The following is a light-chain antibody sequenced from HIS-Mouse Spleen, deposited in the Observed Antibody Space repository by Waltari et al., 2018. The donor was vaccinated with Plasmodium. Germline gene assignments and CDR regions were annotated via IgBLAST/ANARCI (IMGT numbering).Light chain of an antibody. CDR1: KLGYKY. CDR2: QDS. V-gene: IGLV3-1*01. Sequence: SYELTQPPSVSVSPGQTASITCSGDKLGYKYACWYQQKPGQSPVLVIYQDSKRPSGIPDRFSVSNSGNTATLTISGTQAMDEADYYCQAWDSSTVVFGGGTKLTVL. CDR3: QAWDSSTVV. J-gene: IGLJ2*01.